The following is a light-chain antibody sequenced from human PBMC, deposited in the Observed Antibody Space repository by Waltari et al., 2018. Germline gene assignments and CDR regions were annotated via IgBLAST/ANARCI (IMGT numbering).Light chain of an antibody. CDR1: GSNIGINS. J-gene: IGLJ3*02. CDR3: ATWEDSLNGVV. Sequence: QSVLAQPPSASGTPGPGVTISCYGRGSNIGINSVNWYQQLTATPPKLLIFFNKQRPSAVPDRVSGATSGTSAFLASSRLQSEDEADNYCATWEDSLNGVVYGGGTKVTVL. V-gene: IGLV1-44*01. CDR2: FNK.